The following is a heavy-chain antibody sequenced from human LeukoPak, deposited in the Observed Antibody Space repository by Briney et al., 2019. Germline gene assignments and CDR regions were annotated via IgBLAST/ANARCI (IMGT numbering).Heavy chain of an antibody. CDR2: IYYSGSP. D-gene: IGHD3-16*01. J-gene: IGHJ5*02. Sequence: SETLSLTCTVSGGSISSSSYYWGWIRQPPGKGLEWIGSIYYSGSPYYNPSLKSRVTISVDTSKNQFSLKLSSVTAADTAVYYCARVKRGRFDPWGQGTLVTVSS. CDR1: GGSISSSSYY. V-gene: IGHV4-39*01. CDR3: ARVKRGRFDP.